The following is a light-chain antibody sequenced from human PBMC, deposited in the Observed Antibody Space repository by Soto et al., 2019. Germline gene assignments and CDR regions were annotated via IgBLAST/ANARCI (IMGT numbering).Light chain of an antibody. Sequence: EIVLTHSPGTLSLSPGERATLSCRASLTISDNYLAWYQQKAGQSPRLVIYGASSRATGIPDRFSASGSVTDFTLTISRLEPEAFAVYYCQQYSMAPLTFGQGTKVEVK. CDR1: LTISDNY. CDR2: GAS. J-gene: IGKJ1*01. V-gene: IGKV3-20*01. CDR3: QQYSMAPLT.